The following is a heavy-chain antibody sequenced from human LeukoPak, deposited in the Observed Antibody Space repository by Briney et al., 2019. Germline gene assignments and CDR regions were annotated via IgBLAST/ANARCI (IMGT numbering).Heavy chain of an antibody. CDR1: GGTFSSYA. Sequence: VASVKVSCKASGGTFSSYAISWVRQAPGQGLEWMGRIIPIFGTANYAQKFQGRVTITTDESTSTAYMELSSLRSEDTAVYYCARDNVGSSPYSFDSWGQGTLVTASS. CDR3: ARDNVGSSPYSFDS. D-gene: IGHD6-6*01. CDR2: IIPIFGTA. V-gene: IGHV1-69*05. J-gene: IGHJ4*02.